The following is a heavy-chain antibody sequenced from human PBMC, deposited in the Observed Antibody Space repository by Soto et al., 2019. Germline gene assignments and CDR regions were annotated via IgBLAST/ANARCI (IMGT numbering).Heavy chain of an antibody. Sequence: QVQLVESGGGVVQPGRSLRLSCAASGFTFNSYGMHWVRQAPGKGLEWVARISYDGSNTNYVESVKGQFTISRDNSQNTVYLQMNSLRAEDTAVYYCAKYTYYHDSSGFYIFDYWGQGTLVTVSS. CDR2: ISYDGSNT. V-gene: IGHV3-30*18. J-gene: IGHJ4*02. D-gene: IGHD3-22*01. CDR1: GFTFNSYG. CDR3: AKYTYYHDSSGFYIFDY.